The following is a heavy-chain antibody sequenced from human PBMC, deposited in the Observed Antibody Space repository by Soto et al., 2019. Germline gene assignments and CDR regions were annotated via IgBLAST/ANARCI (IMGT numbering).Heavy chain of an antibody. V-gene: IGHV5-10-1*01. J-gene: IGHJ6*02. CDR1: GYSFTSYW. Sequence: PGGSLKISCKGSGYSFTSYWISWVRQMPGKGLEWMGRIDPSDSYTNYSPSFQGHVTISADKSISTPYLQWSSLKASDTAMYYCASAIVVVPAAKAYYYSGMDDWGQGTTVTVSS. CDR3: ASAIVVVPAAKAYYYSGMDD. CDR2: IDPSDSYT. D-gene: IGHD2-2*01.